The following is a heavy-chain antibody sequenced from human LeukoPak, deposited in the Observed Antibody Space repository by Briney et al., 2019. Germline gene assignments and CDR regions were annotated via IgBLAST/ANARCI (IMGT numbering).Heavy chain of an antibody. J-gene: IGHJ6*02. V-gene: IGHV1-46*01. Sequence: GASVKVSCMASGYTFTSYYMHWVRQAPGQGLEWMGIINPSGGSTSYAQKFQGRVTMTRDTSTSTVCMELSSLGSEDTAVYYCAREWWSDYYYGMDVWGQGTTVTVSS. CDR1: GYTFTSYY. CDR2: INPSGGST. D-gene: IGHD2-15*01. CDR3: AREWWSDYYYGMDV.